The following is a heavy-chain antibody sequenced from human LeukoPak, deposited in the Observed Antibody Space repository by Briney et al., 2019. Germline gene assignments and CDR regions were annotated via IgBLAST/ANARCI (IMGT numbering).Heavy chain of an antibody. CDR2: IDWDDDK. CDR3: ARGDSSSSEGSFGY. Sequence: SGPALVKPTQTLTLTCTFSGFSLSTSGMRVSWIRQPSGKALEWLARIDWDDDKFYSTSLKTRLTISKDTSKNQVVLTMTNMDPVDTATYYCARGDSSSSEGSFGYWGQGTLVTVSS. CDR1: GFSLSTSGMR. D-gene: IGHD6-6*01. J-gene: IGHJ4*02. V-gene: IGHV2-70*04.